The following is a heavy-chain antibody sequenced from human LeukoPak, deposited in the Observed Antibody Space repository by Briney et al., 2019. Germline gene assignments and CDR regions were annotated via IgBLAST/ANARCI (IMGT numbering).Heavy chain of an antibody. D-gene: IGHD6-19*01. CDR3: ARDAARQEWLVSSYYYYMDV. J-gene: IGHJ6*03. V-gene: IGHV1-8*02. Sequence: ASVKVSCKASGYTFTGYYMHWVRQAPGQGLEWMGWMNPNSGNTGYAQKFQGRVTMTRNTSISTAYMELSSLRSEDTAVYYCARDAARQEWLVSSYYYYMDVWGKGTTVTISS. CDR1: GYTFTGYY. CDR2: MNPNSGNT.